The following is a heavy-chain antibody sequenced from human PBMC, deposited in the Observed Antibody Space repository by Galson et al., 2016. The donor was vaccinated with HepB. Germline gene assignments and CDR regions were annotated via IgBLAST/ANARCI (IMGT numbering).Heavy chain of an antibody. CDR2: IYPNDGDT. Sequence: SVKASCKASGYTFTHYYLHWVRQAPGQGLEWMGLIYPNDGDTTYAQKFQGRVTMTRDTSTSTLYMELSSLRSEDTAVYYCARHQFQPTFNYYAMDVWGQGTTVTVSS. D-gene: IGHD2-2*01. CDR3: ARHQFQPTFNYYAMDV. CDR1: GYTFTHYY. J-gene: IGHJ6*02. V-gene: IGHV1-46*01.